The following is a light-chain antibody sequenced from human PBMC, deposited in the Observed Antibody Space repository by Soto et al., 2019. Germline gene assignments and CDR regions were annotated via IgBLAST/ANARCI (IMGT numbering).Light chain of an antibody. CDR2: AAS. CDR3: QHSYSYPRP. Sequence: RMSLAAVAVSSKKGDRVTINCRASKRISSYLAWYQQKPGKDPKLLIYAASTLQSGVPSRFSGSGSGTDFTLTISCLQSEDFTTYYCQHSYSYPRPFGQRTK. CDR1: KRISSY. V-gene: IGKV1-8*01. J-gene: IGKJ1*01.